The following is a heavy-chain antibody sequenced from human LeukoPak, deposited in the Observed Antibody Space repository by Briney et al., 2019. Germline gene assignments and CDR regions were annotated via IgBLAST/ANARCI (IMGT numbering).Heavy chain of an antibody. D-gene: IGHD3-9*01. CDR2: IYWDGDK. V-gene: IGHV2-5*02. CDR1: GFSLSTSGVG. J-gene: IGHJ4*02. Sequence: ESGPTLVNPTQTLTLTCTFSGFSLSTSGVGVGWIRQPPGKALEWLALIYWDGDKRYSPSLKSRLTITKDTSKNQVVLTMTNMDPVDTATYYCAHKCYDILTGYQADYWGQGTLVTVSS. CDR3: AHKCYDILTGYQADY.